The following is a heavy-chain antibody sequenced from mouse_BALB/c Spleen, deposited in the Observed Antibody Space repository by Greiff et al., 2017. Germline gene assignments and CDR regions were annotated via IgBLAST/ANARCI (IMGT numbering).Heavy chain of an antibody. V-gene: IGHV2-9*02. CDR1: GFSLTSYG. CDR3: ARPRYQGFAY. Sequence: QVQLKQSGPGLVAPSQSLSITCTVSGFSLTSYGVHWVRQPPGKGLEWLGVIWAGGSTNYNSALMSRLSISKDNSKSQVFLKMNSLQTDDTAMYYCARPRYQGFAYWGQGTLVTVSA. J-gene: IGHJ3*01. D-gene: IGHD1-1*01. CDR2: IWAGGST.